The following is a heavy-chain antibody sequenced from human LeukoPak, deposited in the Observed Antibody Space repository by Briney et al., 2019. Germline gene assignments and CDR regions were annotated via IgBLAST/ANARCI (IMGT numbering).Heavy chain of an antibody. V-gene: IGHV1-2*02. CDR1: GYTFTGYY. J-gene: IGHJ4*02. CDR2: INPNSGGT. Sequence: ASVKVSCKTSGYTFTGYYMHWVRQAPGQGLEWMGWINPNSGGTNYAQKFQGRVTMTRDTSISTAYMELSRLRSDDTAVYYCARGFPPRRFYDSSGYYSYYFDSWGQGTLVTVSS. D-gene: IGHD3-22*01. CDR3: ARGFPPRRFYDSSGYYSYYFDS.